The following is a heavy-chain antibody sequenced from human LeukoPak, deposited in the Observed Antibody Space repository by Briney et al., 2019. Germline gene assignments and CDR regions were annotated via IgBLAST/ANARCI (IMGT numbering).Heavy chain of an antibody. CDR2: IGTAGDT. CDR3: ARGIRCSGGSCYSLDY. V-gene: IGHV3-13*01. Sequence: GGSLRLSCAASGSTFSSYDMHWVRQATGKGLEWVSAIGTAGDTYYPGSVKGRFTISRENAKNSLYLQMNSLRAGDTAVYYCARGIRCSGGSCYSLDYWGQGTLVTVS. CDR1: GSTFSSYD. D-gene: IGHD2-15*01. J-gene: IGHJ4*02.